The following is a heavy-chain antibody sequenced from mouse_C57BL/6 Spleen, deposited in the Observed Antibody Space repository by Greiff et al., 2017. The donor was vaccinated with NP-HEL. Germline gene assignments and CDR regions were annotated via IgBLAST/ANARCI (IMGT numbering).Heavy chain of an antibody. CDR2: ISGGGGNT. CDR3: ARRGYGSSYKAWFAY. CDR1: GFTFSSYT. J-gene: IGHJ3*01. D-gene: IGHD1-1*01. Sequence: EVQGVESGGGLVKPGGSLKLSCAASGFTFSSYTMSWVRQTPEKRLEWVATISGGGGNTYYPDSVKGRFTISRDNAKNTLYLQMSSLRSEDTALYYCARRGYGSSYKAWFAYWGQGTLVTVSA. V-gene: IGHV5-9*01.